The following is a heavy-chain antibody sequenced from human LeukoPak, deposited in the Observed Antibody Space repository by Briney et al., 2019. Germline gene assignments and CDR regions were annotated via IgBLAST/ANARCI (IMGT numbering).Heavy chain of an antibody. J-gene: IGHJ4*02. CDR1: GFTVRSFY. CDR3: ARGHTGYNSAWGRDFDY. Sequence: GGSLRLSCAASGFTVRSFYMSWVRQAPGKGLEWVSVLYAGGDTYYADSVKGRFIISRDNSKNTLYLQMNSLRAEDTAISYCARGHTGYNSAWGRDFDYWGQGSLVTVSS. V-gene: IGHV3-66*01. D-gene: IGHD6-19*01. CDR2: LYAGGDT.